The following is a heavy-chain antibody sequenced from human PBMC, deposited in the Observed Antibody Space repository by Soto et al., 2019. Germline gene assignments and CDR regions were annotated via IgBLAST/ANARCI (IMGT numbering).Heavy chain of an antibody. D-gene: IGHD5-12*01. V-gene: IGHV3-48*01. CDR3: ARGVGSLYFDY. Sequence: ESGGGLVQPGGSLRLSCAASGFTFSSYSMNWVRQAPGKGLEWVSYISSSSSTIYYADSVKGRFTISRDNAKNSLYLQMNSLRAEDTAVYYCARGVGSLYFDYWGQGTLVTVSS. CDR2: ISSSSSTI. CDR1: GFTFSSYS. J-gene: IGHJ4*02.